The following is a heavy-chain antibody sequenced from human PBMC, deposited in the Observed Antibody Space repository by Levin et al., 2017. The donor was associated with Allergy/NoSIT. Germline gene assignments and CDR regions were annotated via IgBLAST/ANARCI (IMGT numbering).Heavy chain of an antibody. J-gene: IGHJ4*02. CDR2: INHSGST. D-gene: IGHD3-22*01. Sequence: SQTLSLTCAVYGGSFSGYYWSWIRQPPGKGLEWIGEINHSGSTNYNPSLKSRVTISVDTSKNQFSLKLSSVTAADTAVYYCARGRYYYDSSGHLDYWGQGTLVTVSS. V-gene: IGHV4-34*01. CDR1: GGSFSGYY. CDR3: ARGRYYYDSSGHLDY.